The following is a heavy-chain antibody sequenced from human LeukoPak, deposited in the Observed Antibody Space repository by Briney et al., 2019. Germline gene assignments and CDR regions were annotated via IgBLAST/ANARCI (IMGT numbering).Heavy chain of an antibody. Sequence: GGSLRLSCAASGFSFSSFAMSWVRQAPGKGLEWVSSISSSSSYIYYADSVKGRFTISRDNAKNSLYLQMNSLRAEDTAVYYCARAWSDYDFWSGYLSFGYWGQGTLVTVSS. V-gene: IGHV3-21*01. D-gene: IGHD3-3*01. CDR1: GFSFSSFA. J-gene: IGHJ4*02. CDR2: ISSSSSYI. CDR3: ARAWSDYDFWSGYLSFGY.